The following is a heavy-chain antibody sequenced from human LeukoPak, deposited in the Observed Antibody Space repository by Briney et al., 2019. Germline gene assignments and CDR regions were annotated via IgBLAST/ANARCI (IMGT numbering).Heavy chain of an antibody. CDR3: ARGEYYYDSSGYYYFDY. CDR1: GFTFSSYS. V-gene: IGHV3-48*02. CDR2: ISSSGSTI. Sequence: PGRALRLSCSASGFTFSSYSMNWVRQAPGKGLEWVSYISSSGSTIYYADSVKGRFTISRDNAKNSLYLQMNSLRDEDTAVYYCARGEYYYDSSGYYYFDYWGQGTLVTVSS. D-gene: IGHD3-22*01. J-gene: IGHJ4*02.